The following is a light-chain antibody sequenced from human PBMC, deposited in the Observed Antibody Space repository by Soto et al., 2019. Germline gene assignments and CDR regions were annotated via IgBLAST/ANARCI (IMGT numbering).Light chain of an antibody. CDR1: SSDVGRYKY. CDR3: RSFAGSSNLV. V-gene: IGLV2-8*01. Sequence: QSALTQPPSASGSPGQSVTISCTGTSSDVGRYKYVSWYQQYPGKAPKVMIYEVNKRPSGVPDRFSGSKSGNTASLTVSGLEDEEEAHYCCRSFAGSSNLVFGGGTKLTVL. CDR2: EVN. J-gene: IGLJ3*02.